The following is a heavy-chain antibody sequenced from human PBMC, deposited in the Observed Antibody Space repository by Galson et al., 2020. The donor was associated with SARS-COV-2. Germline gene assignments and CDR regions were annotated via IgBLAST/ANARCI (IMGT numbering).Heavy chain of an antibody. Sequence: GESLKISCAASGFTFSSYAMHWVRQAPGKGLEWVAVISYDGSNKYYADSVKGRFTISRDNSKNTLYLQMNSLRAEDTAVYYCARDRADYDSGGYYGALDYWGQGTLVTVSS. CDR2: ISYDGSNK. CDR3: ARDRADYDSGGYYGALDY. V-gene: IGHV3-30-3*01. D-gene: IGHD3-22*01. CDR1: GFTFSSYA. J-gene: IGHJ4*02.